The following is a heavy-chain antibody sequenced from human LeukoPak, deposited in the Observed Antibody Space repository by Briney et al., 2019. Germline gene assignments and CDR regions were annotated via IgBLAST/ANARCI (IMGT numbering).Heavy chain of an antibody. D-gene: IGHD1-26*01. CDR1: RFTLSSNY. CDR3: ARMYSGSFMDY. Sequence: PGGSLRLSCAASRFTLSSNYTSWVRPAPGKGREWVSVIYSGGSTSYADSVKGRFTISRDNPKNTLYLQMNSLRAEDTAVYYCARMYSGSFMDYWGQGTLVTVSS. CDR2: IYSGGST. J-gene: IGHJ4*02. V-gene: IGHV3-53*01.